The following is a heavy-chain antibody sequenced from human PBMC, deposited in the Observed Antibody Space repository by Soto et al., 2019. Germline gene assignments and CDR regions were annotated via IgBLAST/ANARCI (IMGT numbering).Heavy chain of an antibody. CDR2: IWNDGSNK. Sequence: QVQLVESGGGVVQPGRSLKLSCAASGFIFGRFGMHWVRQPPGKGLEWVAVIWNDGSNKLYADSVQGRFTISRDNSKNTLYLEMDSLRAEDTAVYYCARDHESGFGYSVPAGFDYWGHGTLVTVSS. CDR3: ARDHESGFGYSVPAGFDY. CDR1: GFIFGRFG. V-gene: IGHV3-33*01. J-gene: IGHJ4*01. D-gene: IGHD5-18*01.